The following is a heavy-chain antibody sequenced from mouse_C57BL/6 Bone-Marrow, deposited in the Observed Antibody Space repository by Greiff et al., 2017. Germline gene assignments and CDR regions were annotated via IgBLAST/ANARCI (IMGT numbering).Heavy chain of an antibody. CDR2: IDPETGGT. CDR1: GYTFTDYE. CDR3: TRCDDGYYLFAY. Sequence: VQLQDSGAELVRPGASVTLSCKASGYTFTDYEMHWVKQTPVHGLEWIGAIDPETGGTAYNQKFKGKAILTADKSSSTAYMELRSLTSEDSAVYYCTRCDDGYYLFAYWGQGTLVTVSA. D-gene: IGHD2-3*01. J-gene: IGHJ3*01. V-gene: IGHV1-15*01.